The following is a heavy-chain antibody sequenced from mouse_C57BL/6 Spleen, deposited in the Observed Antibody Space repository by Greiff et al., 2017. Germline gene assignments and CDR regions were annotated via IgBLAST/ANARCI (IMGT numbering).Heavy chain of an antibody. CDR1: GYTFTSYW. Sequence: QVHVKQPGAELVKPGASVKVSCKASGYTFTSYWMHWVKQRPGQGLEWIGRIHPSDSDTNYNQKFKGKATLTVDKSSSTAYMPLSSLTSEDSAVYYCAIEVFNEGNAMDYWGQGTSVTVSS. V-gene: IGHV1-74*01. CDR3: AIEVFNEGNAMDY. J-gene: IGHJ4*01. CDR2: IHPSDSDT.